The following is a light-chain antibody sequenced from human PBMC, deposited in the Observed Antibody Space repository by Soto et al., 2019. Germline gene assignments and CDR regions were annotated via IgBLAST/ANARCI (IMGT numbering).Light chain of an antibody. CDR3: QQYGHSPRT. J-gene: IGKJ1*01. V-gene: IGKV3-20*01. Sequence: EVVLTQSPGTLSLSPGERASRCCRAMQSVSNSFLAWYQQKAGQSPRLLTYAASARAIGIPDRFSGSGSGPDFPLTISRLEPEDFAVYYCQQYGHSPRTFGQGTKVDIK. CDR2: AAS. CDR1: QSVSNSF.